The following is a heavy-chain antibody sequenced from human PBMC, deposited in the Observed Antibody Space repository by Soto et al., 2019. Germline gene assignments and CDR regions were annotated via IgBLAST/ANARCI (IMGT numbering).Heavy chain of an antibody. D-gene: IGHD1-1*01. J-gene: IGHJ4*02. V-gene: IGHV5-51*01. CDR2: IYPGDSDT. CDR3: ARLARTVLGTITLSPSGYFDY. Sequence: PGESLKISCKTSGYSFTSNWIGWVRQMPGKGLEWMGIIYPGDSDTRYSPSFQGQVSISADKSISTAYLQWSSLKASDTAMYYCARLARTVLGTITLSPSGYFDYCGQGTLVTVSS. CDR1: GYSFTSNW.